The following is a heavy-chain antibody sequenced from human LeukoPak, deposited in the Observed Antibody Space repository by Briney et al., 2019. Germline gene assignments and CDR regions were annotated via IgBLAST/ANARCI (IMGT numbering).Heavy chain of an antibody. Sequence: PSETLSLTCTVSGGSINSYYWSWIRQPPGKGLEWVSAISGSGGSTYYADSVKGRFTISRDNSKNTLYLQMNSLRAEDAAVYYCAKGAYCSGGSCYSYYFDYWGQGTLVTVSS. CDR1: GGSINSYY. J-gene: IGHJ4*02. D-gene: IGHD2-15*01. CDR3: AKGAYCSGGSCYSYYFDY. V-gene: IGHV3-23*01. CDR2: ISGSGGST.